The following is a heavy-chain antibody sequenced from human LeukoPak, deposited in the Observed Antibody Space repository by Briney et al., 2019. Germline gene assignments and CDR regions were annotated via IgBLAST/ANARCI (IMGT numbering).Heavy chain of an antibody. D-gene: IGHD2-15*01. CDR3: ATQVAGAPLDY. CDR2: IYYTGRT. Sequence: PSETLSLTCAVSGGSISSTTYYWAWIRPPPGKGLEWIGSIYYTGRTHYIPSLKSRVTISLDTSKIQFSLSLSSVTAADTAVYYCATQVAGAPLDYWGQGTLVTVSS. CDR1: GGSISSTTYY. J-gene: IGHJ4*02. V-gene: IGHV4-39*01.